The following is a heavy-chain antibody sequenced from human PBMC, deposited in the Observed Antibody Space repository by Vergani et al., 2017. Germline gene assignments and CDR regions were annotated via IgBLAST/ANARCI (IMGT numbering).Heavy chain of an antibody. J-gene: IGHJ4*02. V-gene: IGHV3-9*01. Sequence: EVQLVESGGGLVQPGRSLRLSCAASGFTFDDCAMHWVRQAPGKGLEWVSGISWNSGSIGYADSVKGRFTISRDNAKNSLYLQMNSLRAEDTALYYCAKEAYGSGSYSSGYFDYWGQGTLVTVSS. CDR2: ISWNSGSI. CDR1: GFTFDDCA. CDR3: AKEAYGSGSYSSGYFDY. D-gene: IGHD3-10*01.